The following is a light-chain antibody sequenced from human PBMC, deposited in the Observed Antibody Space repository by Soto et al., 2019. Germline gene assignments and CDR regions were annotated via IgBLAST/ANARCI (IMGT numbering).Light chain of an antibody. CDR1: QSVSSN. V-gene: IGKV3-15*01. CDR2: AAS. J-gene: IGKJ1*01. Sequence: EIVMTQSPATLSVSPGERATLSCRASQSVSSNFAWYQQKPGQAPRLLIYAASTRATGIPARFSGSGSGTEFTLTISSLQSEDFAVYYCQQYDNWPRTFGQGTKLEIK. CDR3: QQYDNWPRT.